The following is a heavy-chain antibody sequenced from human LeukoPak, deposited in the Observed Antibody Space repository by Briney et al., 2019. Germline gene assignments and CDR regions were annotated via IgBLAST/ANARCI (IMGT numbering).Heavy chain of an antibody. J-gene: IGHJ4*02. Sequence: GGSLRLSCAASGFTFSSSGMHWVRQAPGKGLEWVAVISYDGSNKYYADSVKGRFTISRDNSKNTVYLQMNSLRTEDTAVYYCAKDDGASYYRPEGADYWGQGSLVTVSS. CDR1: GFTFSSSG. CDR2: ISYDGSNK. D-gene: IGHD1-26*01. CDR3: AKDDGASYYRPEGADY. V-gene: IGHV3-30*19.